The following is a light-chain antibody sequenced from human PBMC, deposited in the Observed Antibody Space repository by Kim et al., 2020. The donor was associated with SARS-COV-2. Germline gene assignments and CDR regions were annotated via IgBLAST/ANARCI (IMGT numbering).Light chain of an antibody. CDR3: SSYADNSIFEV. CDR2: EVN. CDR1: SSDVGRYNY. V-gene: IGLV2-8*01. Sequence: QSALTQPPSASGSPGQSVTISCTGTSSDVGRYNYVSWYQHHPGKAPKLMIYEVNKRPSGVPDRFSGAKSGNAASLTVSGLQTEDEADYYCSSYADNSIFEVFGTGTKVTVL. J-gene: IGLJ1*01.